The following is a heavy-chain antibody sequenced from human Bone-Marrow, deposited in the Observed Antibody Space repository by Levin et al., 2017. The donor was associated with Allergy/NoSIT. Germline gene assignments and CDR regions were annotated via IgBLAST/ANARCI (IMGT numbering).Heavy chain of an antibody. J-gene: IGHJ6*02. CDR3: ARSQGRSGWSYYYYGMDV. CDR1: GFDFNTHD. V-gene: IGHV3-21*06. D-gene: IGHD6-19*01. CDR2: ISGNSHYV. Sequence: PGGSLRLSCRGSGFDFNTHDMNWVRQAPGQGLEWVSSISGNSHYVYYADSVKGRFSISRDNAKNSMFLHLNSLRVEDTAVYYCARSQGRSGWSYYYYGMDVWGRGTTLTVSS.